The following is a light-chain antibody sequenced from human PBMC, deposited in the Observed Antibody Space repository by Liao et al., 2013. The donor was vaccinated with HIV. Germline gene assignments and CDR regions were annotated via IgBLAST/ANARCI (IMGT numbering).Light chain of an antibody. J-gene: IGLJ1*01. Sequence: SYELTQPPSVSVSPGQTASITCSGDRLGDKHACWYQQKPGQSPVLVIYQDTKRPSGIPERFSGSNSGNTATLTISGTQAMDEADYYCQAWDSSFYVFGTGTKVTVL. CDR2: QDT. V-gene: IGLV3-1*01. CDR3: QAWDSSFYV. CDR1: RLGDKH.